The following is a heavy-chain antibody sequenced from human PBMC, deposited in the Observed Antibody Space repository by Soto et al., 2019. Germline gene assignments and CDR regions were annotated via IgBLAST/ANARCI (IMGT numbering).Heavy chain of an antibody. CDR3: AGEKQWLRNYYYGMDV. V-gene: IGHV6-1*01. D-gene: IGHD6-19*01. CDR2: TYYRSKWYN. Sequence: SQTLSLTCAISGDSVSSNSAAWNWIRQSPSRGLEWLGRTYYRSKWYNDYAVSVKSRITINPDTSKNQFSLQLNSVTPEDTAEYYCAGEKQWLRNYYYGMDVWGQGTTVTV. CDR1: GDSVSSNSAA. J-gene: IGHJ6*02.